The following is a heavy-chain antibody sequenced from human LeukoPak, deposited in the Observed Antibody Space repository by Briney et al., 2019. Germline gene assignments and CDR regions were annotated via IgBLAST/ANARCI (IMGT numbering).Heavy chain of an antibody. V-gene: IGHV5-51*01. CDR3: ARQSRDGSKNRGYYFDY. D-gene: IGHD3-10*01. Sequence: GESLKIPCQVSGFIFTNYWIGWVRQMPGKGLESMGLIYPADSDTTYSPSFQGQVTISADRSISTVYLQWSSLKASDTAMYYCARQSRDGSKNRGYYFDYWGQGTLVTVSS. J-gene: IGHJ4*02. CDR2: IYPADSDT. CDR1: GFIFTNYW.